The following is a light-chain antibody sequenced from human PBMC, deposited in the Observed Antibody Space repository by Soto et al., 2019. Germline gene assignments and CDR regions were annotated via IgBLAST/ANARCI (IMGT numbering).Light chain of an antibody. CDR1: SSNIGSNT. V-gene: IGLV1-44*01. CDR2: SND. CDR3: ATWDDTLSGWV. Sequence: QAVVTQPPSASGTPGQRVTISCSGSSSNIGSNTVNWSQQLPGTAPKLLIYSNDQRPSGVPDRFSGSKSGTSASLAISGLQSEDEADYYCATWDDTLSGWVFGGGTQLTVL. J-gene: IGLJ3*02.